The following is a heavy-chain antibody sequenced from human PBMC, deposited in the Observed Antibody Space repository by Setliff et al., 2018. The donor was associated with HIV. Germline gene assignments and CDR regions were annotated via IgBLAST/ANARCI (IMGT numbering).Heavy chain of an antibody. J-gene: IGHJ6*02. CDR2: IYYTGST. CDR3: ARDLSPYGSGDPYYYYGMDV. CDR1: GGSISSSGNY. V-gene: IGHV4-31*03. Sequence: SETLSLTCTVSGGSISSSGNYWTWIRQRPGKGLEWIGYIYYTGSTYYHPSLKSRVLISVDTFNNLFSLSLRSVTAADTAVYYCARDLSPYGSGDPYYYYGMDVWGQGTTVTVSS. D-gene: IGHD3-10*01.